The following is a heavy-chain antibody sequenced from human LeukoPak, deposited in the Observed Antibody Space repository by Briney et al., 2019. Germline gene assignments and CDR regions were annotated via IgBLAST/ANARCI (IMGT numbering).Heavy chain of an antibody. D-gene: IGHD3-10*01. J-gene: IGHJ4*02. CDR3: AKVQVGDYCGSGSIGGDY. CDR2: ISGSGGSP. CDR1: GFTFSSYA. V-gene: IGHV3-23*01. Sequence: PGGSLRLSCAASGFTFSSYAMSWLRQAPGKGLEWVSAISGSGGSPYYAEPVKGRFTISRDNSKNTLYLQMNSLRAEYTAVYYCAKVQVGDYCGSGSIGGDYWGQGTLVTVSS.